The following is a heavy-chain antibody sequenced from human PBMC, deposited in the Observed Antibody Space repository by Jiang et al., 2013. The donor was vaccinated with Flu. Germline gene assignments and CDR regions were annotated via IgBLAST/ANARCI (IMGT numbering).Heavy chain of an antibody. CDR1: GGSISSSSYY. CDR3: ARRLIAARGYFDY. D-gene: IGHD6-6*01. V-gene: IGHV4-39*07. CDR2: IYYSGST. Sequence: GSGLVKPSETLSLTCTVSGGSISSSSYYWGWIRQPPGKGLEWIGSIYYSGSTYYNPSLKSRVTISVDKSKNQFSLKLSSVTAADTAVYYCARRLIAARGYFDYWGQGTLVTVSS. J-gene: IGHJ4*02.